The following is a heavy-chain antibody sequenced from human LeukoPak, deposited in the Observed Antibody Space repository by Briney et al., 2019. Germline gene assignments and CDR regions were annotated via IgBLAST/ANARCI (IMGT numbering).Heavy chain of an antibody. Sequence: QTGGSLRLSCAASGFTFSSYAMSWVRQAPGKGLEWVSAISGSGGSTYYADSVKGRFTISRDNSKNTLYLQMNSLRAEDTAVYYCAKEENYDFWSGYYPFDYWGQGTLVTVSS. CDR1: GFTFSSYA. J-gene: IGHJ4*02. V-gene: IGHV3-23*01. CDR3: AKEENYDFWSGYYPFDY. CDR2: ISGSGGST. D-gene: IGHD3-3*01.